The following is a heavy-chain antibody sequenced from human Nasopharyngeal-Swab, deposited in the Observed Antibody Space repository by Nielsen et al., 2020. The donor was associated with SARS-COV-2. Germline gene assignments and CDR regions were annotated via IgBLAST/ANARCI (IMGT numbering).Heavy chain of an antibody. D-gene: IGHD1-26*01. CDR2: IRSKAYGGTT. Sequence: GESLKISCTASGFTFGDYAMSWVRQAPGKGLEWVGFIRSKAYGGTTEYAASVKGRFTISRDDSKSIAYLQMNSLKTEDTAVYYCTTDRREPSMDVWGQGTTVTVSS. CDR1: GFTFGDYA. CDR3: TTDRREPSMDV. J-gene: IGHJ6*02. V-gene: IGHV3-49*04.